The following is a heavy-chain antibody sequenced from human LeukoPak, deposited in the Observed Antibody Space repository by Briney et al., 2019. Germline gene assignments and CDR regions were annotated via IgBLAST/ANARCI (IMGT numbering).Heavy chain of an antibody. CDR1: GVTLSSYA. CDR2: INSDGKIT. J-gene: IGHJ4*02. D-gene: IGHD6-13*01. V-gene: IGHV3-74*01. Sequence: GGSLRLSCTASGVTLSSYAMSWARQAPGGGLVWVSGINSDGKITSYADSVKGRFTISRDNAKSTLFLQMNSLRVEDTAVYYCAKLSSYWSFDYWGQGSLVTVSS. CDR3: AKLSSYWSFDY.